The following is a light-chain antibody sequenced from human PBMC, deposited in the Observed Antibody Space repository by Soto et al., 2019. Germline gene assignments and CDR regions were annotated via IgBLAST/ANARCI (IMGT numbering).Light chain of an antibody. CDR2: AVS. CDR1: NSDIGADSR. V-gene: IGLV2-14*03. Sequence: QSALTQPASLSGSPGQSITISCTGTNSDIGADSRVCWYQQHPGKVPKLMIFAVSNRPSGVSNRFSGSKSGTTASLTISGLLAEDAADYYCFSYTSSGSWVFGGGTKLTVL. J-gene: IGLJ3*02. CDR3: FSYTSSGSWV.